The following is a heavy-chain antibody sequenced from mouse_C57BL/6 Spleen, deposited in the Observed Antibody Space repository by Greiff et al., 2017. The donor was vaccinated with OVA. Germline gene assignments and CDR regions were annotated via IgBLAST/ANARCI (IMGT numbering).Heavy chain of an antibody. D-gene: IGHD2-4*01. CDR2: IWSGGST. V-gene: IGHV2-2*01. CDR3: ASYDYDMWFAD. CDR1: GFSLTSYG. Sequence: VKLVESGPGLVQPSQSLSITCTVSGFSLTSYGVHWVRQSPGKGLEWLGVIWSGGSTDYNAAFISRLSISKDNSKSQVFFKMNSLQVDDTAIYYCASYDYDMWFADWGQGTLVTVSA. J-gene: IGHJ3*01.